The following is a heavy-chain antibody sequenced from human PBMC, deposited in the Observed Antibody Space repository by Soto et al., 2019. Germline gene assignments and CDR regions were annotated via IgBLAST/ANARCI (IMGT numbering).Heavy chain of an antibody. J-gene: IGHJ4*02. Sequence: QITLKESGPTLVKPTQTLTLTCNFSGFSLSTYGVGVGWIRQPPGKALEWLALIYWDDDTRFSPSLNSRLAITKDTSKSQAVLTMTHMDPVDTATYYCAHRPGFSMAFDYWGPGSLVTVSS. CDR2: IYWDDDT. CDR1: GFSLSTYGVG. V-gene: IGHV2-5*02. D-gene: IGHD3-10*01. CDR3: AHRPGFSMAFDY.